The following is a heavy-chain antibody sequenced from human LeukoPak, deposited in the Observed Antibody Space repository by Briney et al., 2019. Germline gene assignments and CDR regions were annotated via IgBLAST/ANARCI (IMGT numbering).Heavy chain of an antibody. CDR3: AKGSAPFDY. CDR2: INDSGGST. CDR1: GFTFSNYA. J-gene: IGHJ4*02. V-gene: IGHV3-23*01. Sequence: GGSLRLSCAASGFTFSNYAMSWVRQAPGKGLEWVSAINDSGGSTYYADSVKGRFTISRDNSKNTLYLQMNSLRAEDTAVYYCAKGSAPFDYWGQGTLVTVSS.